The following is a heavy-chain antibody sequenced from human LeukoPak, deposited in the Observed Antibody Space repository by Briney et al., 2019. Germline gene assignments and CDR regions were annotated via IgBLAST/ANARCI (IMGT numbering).Heavy chain of an antibody. Sequence: PPETLSLTCAVSGGSNSSGGYSWSWIRQPPGKGLEWIGYIYHSGSTYYNPSLKSRVTISVDRSKNQFSLKLSSVTAADTAVYYCARARAAAIDYWGQGTLVTVSS. D-gene: IGHD6-25*01. CDR2: IYHSGST. V-gene: IGHV4-30-2*01. CDR3: ARARAAAIDY. CDR1: GGSNSSGGYS. J-gene: IGHJ4*02.